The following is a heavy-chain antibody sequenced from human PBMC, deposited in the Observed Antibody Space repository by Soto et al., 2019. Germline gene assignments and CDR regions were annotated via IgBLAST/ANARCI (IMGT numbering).Heavy chain of an antibody. V-gene: IGHV3-23*01. CDR1: GFTFSSYA. CDR3: AKEAGGYGSGSYYYFDY. J-gene: IGHJ4*02. CDR2: ISGSGGST. Sequence: GSLRRACAASGFTFSSYAMSWVRQAPGKGLEWVSAISGSGGSTYYADSVKGRFTISRDNSKNTLYLQMNSLRAEDTAVYYCAKEAGGYGSGSYYYFDYWGQGTLVTVSS. D-gene: IGHD3-10*01.